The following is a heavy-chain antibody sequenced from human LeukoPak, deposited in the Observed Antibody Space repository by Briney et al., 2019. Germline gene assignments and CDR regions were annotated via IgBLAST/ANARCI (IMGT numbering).Heavy chain of an antibody. CDR3: ARAPTVTTNGAGYYYNYGMDV. Sequence: GGSLRLSCAASGFTFSSYAMSWVRQAPGKGLEWVSAISASGVSTYYADSVKGRFTISRDNAKNSLYLQMNSLRVEDTAVYYCARAPTVTTNGAGYYYNYGMDVWGQGTTVTVSS. CDR2: ISASGVST. D-gene: IGHD4-17*01. J-gene: IGHJ6*02. CDR1: GFTFSSYA. V-gene: IGHV3-23*01.